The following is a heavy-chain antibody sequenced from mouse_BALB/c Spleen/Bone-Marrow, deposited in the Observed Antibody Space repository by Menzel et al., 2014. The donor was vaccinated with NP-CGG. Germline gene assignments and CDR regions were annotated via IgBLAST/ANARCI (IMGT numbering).Heavy chain of an antibody. CDR3: ARWGKLGRGYFDV. CDR2: IDPANGNT. J-gene: IGHJ1*01. Sequence: VQLQQSGAELVKPGASVKLSCTASGFNIKDTYMHWVKQRPEQGLEWIGRIDPANGNTKYDPKFQGKATITADTSSNTAYLQLSSLTSEDTAVYYCARWGKLGRGYFDVWGAGTTVTVSS. V-gene: IGHV14-3*02. CDR1: GFNIKDTY. D-gene: IGHD4-1*01.